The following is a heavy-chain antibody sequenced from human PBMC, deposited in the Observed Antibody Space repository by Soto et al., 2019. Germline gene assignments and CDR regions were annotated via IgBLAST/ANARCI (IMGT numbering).Heavy chain of an antibody. CDR3: ASPRLGRYFDWLSQLDY. J-gene: IGHJ4*02. D-gene: IGHD3-9*01. CDR2: IIPIFGTA. CDR1: GGTFSSYA. Sequence: ASVKVSCKASGGTFSSYAISWVRQAPGQGLEWMGGIIPIFGTANYAQKFQGRVTITADKSTSTAYMELSSLRSEDTAVYYCASPRLGRYFDWLSQLDYWSQGTLVTVSS. V-gene: IGHV1-69*06.